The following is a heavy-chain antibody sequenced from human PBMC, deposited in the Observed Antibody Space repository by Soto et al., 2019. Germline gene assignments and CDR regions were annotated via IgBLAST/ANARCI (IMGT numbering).Heavy chain of an antibody. CDR2: IWYDGSAK. Sequence: QVQLVESGGGVVQPGRSLRLSCAASGFTFSSYGMHWVRQAPGKGLEWVAVIWYDGSAKYYADSVKGRFTISRDNSKNTLYLQMNSLRPEDTAVYYCAREVVLTEWYFDNWGQGILVTVSS. D-gene: IGHD2-21*01. CDR1: GFTFSSYG. CDR3: AREVVLTEWYFDN. V-gene: IGHV3-33*01. J-gene: IGHJ4*02.